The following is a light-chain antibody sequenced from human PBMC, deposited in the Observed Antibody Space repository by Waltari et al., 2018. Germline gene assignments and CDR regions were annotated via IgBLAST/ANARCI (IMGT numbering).Light chain of an antibody. Sequence: DILMTQSPDSLAVSVGEITTIHCRSSQSVLYSSNNKNFLAWYQQKPRQPPKLLIYWASASADCVSDRCSGGGSGTDCTVTIRSVQAEDGEGYYCQKYYSHPPTFGQGTTLEL. CDR3: QKYYSHPPT. J-gene: IGKJ2*01. V-gene: IGKV4-1*01. CDR2: WAS. CDR1: QSVLYSSNNKNF.